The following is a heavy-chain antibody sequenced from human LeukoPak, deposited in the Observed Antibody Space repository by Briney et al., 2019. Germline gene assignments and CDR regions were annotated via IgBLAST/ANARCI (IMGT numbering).Heavy chain of an antibody. V-gene: IGHV1-8*01. Sequence: GASVQVSCKASGYTFTSYDINWVRQATGQGLEWMGWMNPNSGNTGYAQKFQGRVTMTRNTSISTAYMELSSLRSEDTAVYYCAVWGSYYDGNLFDYWGQGTLVTVSS. CDR3: AVWGSYYDGNLFDY. J-gene: IGHJ4*02. CDR2: MNPNSGNT. D-gene: IGHD1-26*01. CDR1: GYTFTSYD.